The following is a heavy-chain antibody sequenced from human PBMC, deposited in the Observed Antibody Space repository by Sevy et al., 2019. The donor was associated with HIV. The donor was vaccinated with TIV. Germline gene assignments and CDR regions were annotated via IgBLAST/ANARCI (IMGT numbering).Heavy chain of an antibody. CDR3: ARDRGEGYSSSKFDY. D-gene: IGHD5-18*01. J-gene: IGHJ4*02. CDR2: IYSGGST. CDR1: GYSFATNW. V-gene: IGHV3-53*01. Sequence: GESLKISCKGSGYSFATNWIGWVRQAPGKGLEWVSVIYSGGSTYYADSVKGRFTISRDNSKNTLYLQMNSLRAEDTAVYYCARDRGEGYSSSKFDYWGQGTLVTVSS.